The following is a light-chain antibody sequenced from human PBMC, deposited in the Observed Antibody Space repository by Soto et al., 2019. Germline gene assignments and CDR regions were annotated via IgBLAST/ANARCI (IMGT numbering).Light chain of an antibody. CDR2: DAS. CDR1: QDISNY. J-gene: IGKJ3*01. Sequence: DLQMTQSPSSLSASVGDRVTITCQASQDISNYLNWYQQKPGKAPKLLIYDASNLETGVPSRFSGSGSGTDFTFAISSRQPEDIVTLYCQQYDNLPPFTFGPGTKVDIK. CDR3: QQYDNLPPFT. V-gene: IGKV1-33*01.